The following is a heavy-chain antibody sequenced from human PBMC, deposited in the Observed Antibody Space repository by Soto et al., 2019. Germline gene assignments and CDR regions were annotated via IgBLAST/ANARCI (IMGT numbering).Heavy chain of an antibody. J-gene: IGHJ4*02. CDR2: INHSGST. Sequence: SETLSLTCAVYGGSFSGYYWSWIRQPPGKGLEWIGEINHSGSTNYNPSLKSRVTISVDTSKNQFSLKLSSVTAADTAVYYCARAGNYDFWSGYYTRPDFDYWGQGTLVTVSS. V-gene: IGHV4-34*01. D-gene: IGHD3-3*01. CDR3: ARAGNYDFWSGYYTRPDFDY. CDR1: GGSFSGYY.